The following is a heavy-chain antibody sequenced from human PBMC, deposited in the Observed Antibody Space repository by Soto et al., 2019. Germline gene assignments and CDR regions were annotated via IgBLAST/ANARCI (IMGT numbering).Heavy chain of an antibody. CDR2: INPSGGST. CDR1: GYTFTSYY. Sequence: ASVKVSCKASGYTFTSYYMHWVRQAPGQGLEWMGIINPSGGSTSYAQKFQGRVTMTRDTSTSTVYMELSSLRSEDTAVYYCARDRHYYDSSGYYIYYYYGMDVWGQGTTVTVSS. D-gene: IGHD3-22*01. V-gene: IGHV1-46*01. CDR3: ARDRHYYDSSGYYIYYYYGMDV. J-gene: IGHJ6*02.